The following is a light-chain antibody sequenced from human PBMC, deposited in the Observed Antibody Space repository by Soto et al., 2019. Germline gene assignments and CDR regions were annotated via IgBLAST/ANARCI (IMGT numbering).Light chain of an antibody. Sequence: QSALTQPASVSGSPGQSITISCTGTSSDVGSYNLVSWYQQHPGKAPKLMIYEVSNRPSGVSNRFSGSKSGNTASLTISGLQAEDEAGYYCSSYTSSSTLPYVFGTGTKVTVL. J-gene: IGLJ1*01. CDR2: EVS. CDR1: SSDVGSYNL. V-gene: IGLV2-14*02. CDR3: SSYTSSSTLPYV.